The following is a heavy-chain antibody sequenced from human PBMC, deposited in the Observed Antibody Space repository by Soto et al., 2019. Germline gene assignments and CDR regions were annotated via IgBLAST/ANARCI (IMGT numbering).Heavy chain of an antibody. CDR3: ARDARIAAAGSYYYGMDV. D-gene: IGHD6-13*01. CDR2: IYYSGST. J-gene: IGHJ6*02. V-gene: IGHV4-31*03. CDR1: GGSISSGGYY. Sequence: SETLSLTCTVSGGSISSGGYYWSWIRQHPGKGLEWIGYIYYSGSTYYNPSLKSRVTVSVDTSKNQFSLKLSSVTAADTAVYYCARDARIAAAGSYYYGMDVWGQGTTVTVSS.